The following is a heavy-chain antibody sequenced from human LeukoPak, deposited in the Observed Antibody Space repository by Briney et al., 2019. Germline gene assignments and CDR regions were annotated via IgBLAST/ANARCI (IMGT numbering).Heavy chain of an antibody. CDR2: INPNSGGT. V-gene: IGHV1-2*02. CDR3: ARDGSPTLDDAFDI. CDR1: GYTFTGYY. J-gene: IGHJ3*02. D-gene: IGHD1-1*01. Sequence: ASVKVSCKASGYTFTGYYMHWVRQAPGQGLEWMGWINPNSGGTNYAQKFQGRVTMTRDTSISTVYMELSSLRSEDTAVYYCARDGSPTLDDAFDIWGQGTMVTVSS.